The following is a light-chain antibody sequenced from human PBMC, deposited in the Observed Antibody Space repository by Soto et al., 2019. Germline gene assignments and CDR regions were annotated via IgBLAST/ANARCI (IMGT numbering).Light chain of an antibody. V-gene: IGLV1-40*01. J-gene: IGLJ1*01. CDR1: SSNIGAGYD. Sequence: QSVLTQPPSXXXXXXXXXTISCTGSSSNIGAGYDVHWYQQLPGTAPKLLIYGNSNRPSGVPDRFSGSKSGTSASLAITGLQAEDEADYYCQSYDSSLSGYVFGTGTKVTVL. CDR2: GNS. CDR3: QSYDSSLSGYV.